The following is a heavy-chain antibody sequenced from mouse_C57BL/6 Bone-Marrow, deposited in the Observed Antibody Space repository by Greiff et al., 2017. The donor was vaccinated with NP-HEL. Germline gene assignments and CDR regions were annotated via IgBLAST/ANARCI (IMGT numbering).Heavy chain of an antibody. CDR1: GFTFSSYA. CDR3: ARSNYCDY. Sequence: EVQLVESGGGLVKPGGSLKLSCAASGFTFSSYAMSWVRQTPEKRLEWVATISDGGSYTYYPDNVKGRFTISRDNAKNNLYLQMSHLKSEDTAMYYCARSNYCDYWGQGTTLTVSS. V-gene: IGHV5-4*01. J-gene: IGHJ2*01. D-gene: IGHD5-1*01. CDR2: ISDGGSYT.